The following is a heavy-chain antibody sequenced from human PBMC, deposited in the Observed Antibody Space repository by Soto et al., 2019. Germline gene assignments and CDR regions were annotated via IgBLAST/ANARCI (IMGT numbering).Heavy chain of an antibody. Sequence: EVQLVESGGGLVQPGGSLRLSCAASGFTFSSYEMNWVRQAPGKGLEWVSYISSSGSTIYYADSVKGRFTISRDNAKNSLYLQMNSLRAEDTAVYYCARAGGEVYYDSRDFDYWGQGTLVTVSS. CDR2: ISSSGSTI. CDR3: ARAGGEVYYDSRDFDY. CDR1: GFTFSSYE. V-gene: IGHV3-48*03. J-gene: IGHJ4*02. D-gene: IGHD3-22*01.